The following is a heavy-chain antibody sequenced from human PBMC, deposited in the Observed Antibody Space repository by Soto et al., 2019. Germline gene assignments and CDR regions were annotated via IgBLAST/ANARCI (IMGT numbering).Heavy chain of an antibody. CDR2: VSGSGGST. D-gene: IGHD1-26*01. CDR3: AHSVNRHYYGTLDV. Sequence: EVQLLESGGGLVQPGESLRLSCAASGFTFSSYAMIWVRQAPGKGLEWVSVVSGSGGSTYYVDSVKGRFTISRDNSKNPPYLQMNSLRAEDTAVYYRAHSVNRHYYGTLDVWGQGTKVTVSS. CDR1: GFTFSSYA. V-gene: IGHV3-23*01. J-gene: IGHJ6*02.